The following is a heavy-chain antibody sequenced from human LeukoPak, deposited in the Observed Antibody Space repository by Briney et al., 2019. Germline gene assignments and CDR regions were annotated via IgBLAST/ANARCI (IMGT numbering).Heavy chain of an antibody. D-gene: IGHD6-6*01. CDR3: AKVKASIAARRPPNYFDY. Sequence: GGSLRLSCAASGFIFSSYAMSWVRQAPGKGLEWVSAISGSGGSTYYADSVKGRFTISRDNPKNTLYLQMNSLRAEDTAVYYCAKVKASIAARRPPNYFDYWGQGTLVTVSS. V-gene: IGHV3-23*01. CDR2: ISGSGGST. J-gene: IGHJ4*02. CDR1: GFIFSSYA.